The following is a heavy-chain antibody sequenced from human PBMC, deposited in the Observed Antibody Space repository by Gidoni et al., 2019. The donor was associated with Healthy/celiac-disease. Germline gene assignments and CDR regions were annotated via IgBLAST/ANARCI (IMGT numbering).Heavy chain of an antibody. Sequence: QVQLQESGPGLVKPSETLSLTCTVSGGSIRSYYWRWIRQPAGKGLEWIGRIYTSGSTNYNPSLKSRVTMSVDTSKNQFSLKLSSVTAADTAVYYCARESIAVVTAGGPHFQHWGQGTLVTVSS. J-gene: IGHJ1*01. V-gene: IGHV4-4*07. D-gene: IGHD2-21*02. CDR1: GGSIRSYY. CDR3: ARESIAVVTAGGPHFQH. CDR2: IYTSGST.